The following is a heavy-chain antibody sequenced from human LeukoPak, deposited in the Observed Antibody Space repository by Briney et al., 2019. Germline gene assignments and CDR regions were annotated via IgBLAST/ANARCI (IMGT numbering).Heavy chain of an antibody. CDR3: ARESYYYDSSGYYVYYFDY. D-gene: IGHD3-22*01. CDR1: GFTFSDYY. V-gene: IGHV3-11*01. CDR2: ISSSGSTI. Sequence: PGGSLRRSCAASGFTFSDYYMSWIRQAPGKGLEWVSYISSSGSTIYYADSVKGRFTISRDNAKNSLYLQMHSLRAEDTAVYYCARESYYYDSSGYYVYYFDYWGQGTLVTVSS. J-gene: IGHJ4*02.